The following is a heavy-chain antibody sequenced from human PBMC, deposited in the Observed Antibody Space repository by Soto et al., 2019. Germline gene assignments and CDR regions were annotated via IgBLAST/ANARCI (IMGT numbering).Heavy chain of an antibody. J-gene: IGHJ4*02. D-gene: IGHD2-15*01. V-gene: IGHV3-23*01. Sequence: GSLRLSCAASGFTFSSYAMSWVRQAPGKGLEWVSAISGSGGSTYYADSVKGRFTISRDNSKNTLYLQMNSLRAEDTAVYYCAKDVDVVVVVAATETGFDYWGQGTLVTVSS. CDR3: AKDVDVVVVVAATETGFDY. CDR2: ISGSGGST. CDR1: GFTFSSYA.